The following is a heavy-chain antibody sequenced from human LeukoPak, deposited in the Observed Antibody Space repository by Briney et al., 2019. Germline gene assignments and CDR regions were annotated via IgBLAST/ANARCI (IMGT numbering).Heavy chain of an antibody. D-gene: IGHD2-2*01. CDR2: INPNDGDT. CDR1: GYTFTDYY. CDR3: ARANFLYCSSSTCLFDY. J-gene: IGHJ4*02. V-gene: IGHV1-2*02. Sequence: ASVKVSCKASGYTFTDYYMHWVRQAPGQGFEWMGWINPNDGDTNYAQKFQGRVTMTRDTSISTAHMEVSRQRSDDTAVYYCARANFLYCSSSTCLFDYWGQGTLVTVSS.